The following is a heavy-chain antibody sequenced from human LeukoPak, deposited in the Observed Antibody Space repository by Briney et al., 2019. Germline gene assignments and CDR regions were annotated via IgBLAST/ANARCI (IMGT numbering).Heavy chain of an antibody. CDR3: AKGGGSSWHVFDY. J-gene: IGHJ4*02. V-gene: IGHV3-23*01. CDR2: ISGSGGST. CDR1: GFIFSSYA. Sequence: GGSLRLSCAASGFIFSSYAMSWVRQAPGKGLEWVSVISGSGGSTYYADSVKGRFTISRDNSKNTLYLQMNSLRAEDTAVYYCAKGGGSSWHVFDYWGQGTLVTVSS. D-gene: IGHD6-13*01.